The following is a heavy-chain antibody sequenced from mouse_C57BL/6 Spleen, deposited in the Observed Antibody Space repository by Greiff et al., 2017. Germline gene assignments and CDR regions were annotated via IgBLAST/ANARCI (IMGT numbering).Heavy chain of an antibody. CDR2: ITYDGSST. CDR3: ARGGLRRTNWYIDV. J-gene: IGHJ1*03. CDR1: GFTFSDYY. D-gene: IGHD2-4*01. V-gene: IGHV5-16*01. Sequence: EVMLVESEGGLVQPGSSMKLSCTASGFTFSDYYMAWVRQVPEKGLEWVANITYDGSSTSYLDSSTSRFIISRDNAKNILYLQMSSLKSEDTSTYYCARGGLRRTNWYIDVWGTGTTVTVSS.